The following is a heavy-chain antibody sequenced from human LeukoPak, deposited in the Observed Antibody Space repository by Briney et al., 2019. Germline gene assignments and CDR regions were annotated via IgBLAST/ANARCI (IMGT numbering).Heavy chain of an antibody. V-gene: IGHV3-21*01. CDR2: ISSSSSYI. CDR1: GFTFSSYS. D-gene: IGHD3-10*01. CDR3: ARDVLYYYGSGSFGGWFDP. J-gene: IGHJ5*02. Sequence: GGSLRLSCAASGFTFSSYSMNWVRQAPGKGLEWVSSISSSSSYIYYADSVKGRFTISRDNATNSLYMQMNSLRAEDTAVYYCARDVLYYYGSGSFGGWFDPWGQGTLVTVSS.